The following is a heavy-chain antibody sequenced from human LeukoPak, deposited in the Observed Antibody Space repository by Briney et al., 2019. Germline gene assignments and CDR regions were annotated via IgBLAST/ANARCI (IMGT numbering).Heavy chain of an antibody. V-gene: IGHV3-23*01. Sequence: GGSPRLSCAASGFTLSSNAMSGVRHAPGKGLEWMSGISGTGGNTSCAASANGRFTISRDNSKNTLYLQMNSLRAEDTAVFYCAKDREYSGSYRPGPTRYYYGMDVWGQGTTVTVSS. J-gene: IGHJ6*02. CDR1: GFTLSSNA. D-gene: IGHD1-26*01. CDR2: ISGTGGNT. CDR3: AKDREYSGSYRPGPTRYYYGMDV.